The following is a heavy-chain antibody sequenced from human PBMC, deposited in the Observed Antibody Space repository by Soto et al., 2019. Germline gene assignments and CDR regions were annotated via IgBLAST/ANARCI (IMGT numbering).Heavy chain of an antibody. J-gene: IGHJ5*02. Sequence: SQTMRVSNAVSCGTIINGGDSWSWIRQTPGKGLEWIGYIYHSGSTYYNPSLKSRVTISVDRSKNQFSLKLSSVTAADTAVYYCARVSSPWGQGTLVPGSS. V-gene: IGHV4-30-2*01. D-gene: IGHD6-6*01. CDR2: IYHSGST. CDR3: ARVSSP. CDR1: CGTIINGGDS.